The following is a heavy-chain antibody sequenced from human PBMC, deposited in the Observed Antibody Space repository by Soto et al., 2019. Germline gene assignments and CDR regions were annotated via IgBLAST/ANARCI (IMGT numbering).Heavy chain of an antibody. J-gene: IGHJ6*02. D-gene: IGHD6-13*01. V-gene: IGHV4-59*01. CDR2: ISYSGST. CDR1: GGSISSYY. CDR3: AREGVSSSWYYYYGLDV. Sequence: SETLSLTCAVSGGSISSYYWSWIRQPPGKGLEWIGYISYSGSTNYNPSLKSRVTISVDTSKNQFSLKLSSVTAADTAVYYCAREGVSSSWYYYYGLDVWGQGTTVTVSS.